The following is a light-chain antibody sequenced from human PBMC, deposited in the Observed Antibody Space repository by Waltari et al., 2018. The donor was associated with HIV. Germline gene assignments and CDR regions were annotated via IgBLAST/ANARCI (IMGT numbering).Light chain of an antibody. Sequence: QSVLTQPPSASGTPGQRVTISCSGTTSNVGSNFVSWYQQLPGTAPKLLIHRDNRRPAGVPDGYSGSKSGASASLAISGVRSEDEADYYCATWDGSLGGAYVFGAGTKVSVL. CDR2: RDN. CDR1: TSNVGSNF. CDR3: ATWDGSLGGAYV. J-gene: IGLJ1*01. V-gene: IGLV1-47*01.